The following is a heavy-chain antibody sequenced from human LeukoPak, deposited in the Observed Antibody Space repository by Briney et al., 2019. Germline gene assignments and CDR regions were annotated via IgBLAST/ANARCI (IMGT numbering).Heavy chain of an antibody. Sequence: PSETLSLTCTVSGGAISSYYWSWIRQPPGKGLEWIGYIYYTGSTNYNPSLKSRVTISVDTSKNQFSLKLSSVTAADTAVYYCARDHYDSSGYYLDYWGQGTLVTVSS. CDR2: IYYTGST. CDR1: GGAISSYY. D-gene: IGHD3-22*01. V-gene: IGHV4-59*01. CDR3: ARDHYDSSGYYLDY. J-gene: IGHJ4*02.